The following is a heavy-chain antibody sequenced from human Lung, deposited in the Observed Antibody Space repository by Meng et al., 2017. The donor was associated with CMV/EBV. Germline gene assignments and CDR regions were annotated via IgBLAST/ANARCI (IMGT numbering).Heavy chain of an antibody. V-gene: IGHV4-61*01. CDR1: GGAVSDGNYH. D-gene: IGHD4/OR15-4a*01. CDR2: TWSGRGT. CDR3: ATSIAGYGGRGS. J-gene: IGHJ4*02. Sequence: SETLSLXCIVSGGAVSDGNYHWNWVRQPPGKGLEWIGQTWSGRGTYYSPSLGSRLTISVDTSKNQFSLHLTSVTAADTAIYYCATSIAGYGGRGSWGQGTXVTVSS.